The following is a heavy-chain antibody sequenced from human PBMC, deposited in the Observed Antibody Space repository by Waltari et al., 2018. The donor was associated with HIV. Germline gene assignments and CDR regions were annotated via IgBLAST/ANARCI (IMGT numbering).Heavy chain of an antibody. CDR3: ARDGDYGGIDAFDM. Sequence: EVQLAESGGGLIEPGTSLRVSCAASGFTFGDFGMHWVRQVPGVGLELVSGITWNSSPIGYADSVKGRFTISRDNAKNSLYLQMSGLRSEDTALYYCARDGDYGGIDAFDMWGQGTMVTVSS. CDR2: ITWNSSPI. D-gene: IGHD4-17*01. J-gene: IGHJ3*02. CDR1: GFTFGDFG. V-gene: IGHV3-9*01.